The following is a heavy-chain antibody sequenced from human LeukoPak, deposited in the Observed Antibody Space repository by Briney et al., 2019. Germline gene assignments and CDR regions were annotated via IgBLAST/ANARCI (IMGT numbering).Heavy chain of an antibody. V-gene: IGHV1-46*01. CDR1: GYTFTDYY. CDR2: INSSGGST. CDR3: ARGCHQRFLEGSRYNWFDP. J-gene: IGHJ5*02. Sequence: ASVKVSCKASGYTFTDYYIHWVRQAPGQGLEWRGIINSSGGSTIYPQKFQGRVTMTRDMSTSTVYMELSSLRSEDTAVYYCARGCHQRFLEGSRYNWFDPWGQGTLVTVSS. D-gene: IGHD3-3*01.